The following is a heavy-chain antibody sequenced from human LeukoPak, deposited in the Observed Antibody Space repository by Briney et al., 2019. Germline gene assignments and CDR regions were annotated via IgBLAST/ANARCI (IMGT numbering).Heavy chain of an antibody. D-gene: IGHD3-22*01. J-gene: IGHJ6*02. Sequence: GRSLRLSCAASGFTFSSYGMHWVRQAPGKGLEWVAVIWYDGSNKYYADSVKGRFTISRDNSKNTLYLQMNSLRAEDTAVYYCAREPKPSSVYTSYYYGRDVWAQGTTVTVPS. V-gene: IGHV3-33*01. CDR2: IWYDGSNK. CDR3: AREPKPSSVYTSYYYGRDV. CDR1: GFTFSSYG.